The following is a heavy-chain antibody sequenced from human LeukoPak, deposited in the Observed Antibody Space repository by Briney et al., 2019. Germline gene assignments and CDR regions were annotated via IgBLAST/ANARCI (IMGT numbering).Heavy chain of an antibody. CDR2: IYSGGST. V-gene: IGHV3-53*01. J-gene: IGHJ4*02. CDR1: VVTVSIDY. Sequence: PGGSLRVSCAASVVTVSIDYMSWVRQGPGKGLWWVSVIYSGGSTYYADYVKGRFTISRDNSKNTLYLQMNSMRAEDTAVYYCARDAYYYGSGSSGFDYWGQGTLVTVSS. D-gene: IGHD3-10*01. CDR3: ARDAYYYGSGSSGFDY.